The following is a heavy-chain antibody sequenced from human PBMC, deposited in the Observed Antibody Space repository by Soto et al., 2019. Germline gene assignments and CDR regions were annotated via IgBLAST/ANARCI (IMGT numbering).Heavy chain of an antibody. CDR3: AREGGPSNWFDP. CDR2: IYHSGST. D-gene: IGHD3-16*01. J-gene: IGHJ5*02. CDR1: GGSISSGGYS. V-gene: IGHV4-30-2*01. Sequence: SETLSLICAVSGGSISSGGYSWSWIRQPPGKGLEWIGYIYHSGSTYYNPSLKSRVTISVDRSKNQFSLKLSPVTAADTAVYYCAREGGPSNWFDPWGQGTLVTVSS.